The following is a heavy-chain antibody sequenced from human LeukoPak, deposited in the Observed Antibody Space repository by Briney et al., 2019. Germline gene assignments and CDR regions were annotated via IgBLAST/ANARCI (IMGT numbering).Heavy chain of an antibody. CDR3: ARDLYSSGWYDNWFDP. D-gene: IGHD6-19*01. CDR2: TYYRSKWYN. CDR1: GDSVSSNSAA. J-gene: IGHJ5*02. V-gene: IGHV6-1*01. Sequence: SQTLSLTCALSGDSVSSNSAAWNWIRQSPSRGLEWLGRTYYRSKWYNNYAVSVKSRITINPDTSKNQFSLQLNSVTPEDTAVYYCARDLYSSGWYDNWFDPWGQGTLVTVSS.